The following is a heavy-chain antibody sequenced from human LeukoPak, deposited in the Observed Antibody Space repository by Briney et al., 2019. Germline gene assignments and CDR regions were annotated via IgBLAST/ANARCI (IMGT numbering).Heavy chain of an antibody. D-gene: IGHD6-13*01. J-gene: IGHJ4*02. V-gene: IGHV3-30*04. CDR3: ARAAGYSSSWYYFDY. CDR2: ISYDGSNK. Sequence: PGGSLRLSCAASGFTFSSYAMHWVRQAPGKGLEWVAVISYDGSNKYYADSVKGRFTISRDNSKNTLYLQMNSLRAEDTAVYYCARAAGYSSSWYYFDYWGQGTLVTVSS. CDR1: GFTFSSYA.